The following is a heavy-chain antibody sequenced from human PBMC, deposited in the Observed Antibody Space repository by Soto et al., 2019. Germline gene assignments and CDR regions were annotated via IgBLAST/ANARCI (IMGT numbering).Heavy chain of an antibody. J-gene: IGHJ6*02. CDR2: IIPIFGTA. CDR1: GGTFSSYA. V-gene: IGHV1-69*13. CDR3: ARGEGMVRGVINPYYYGMDV. Sequence: VASVKVSCKASGGTFSSYAISWVRQAPGQGLEWMGGIIPIFGTANYAQKFQGRVTITADESTSTAYMELSSLRSEDTAVYYCARGEGMVRGVINPYYYGMDVWGQGTTVTVSS. D-gene: IGHD3-10*01.